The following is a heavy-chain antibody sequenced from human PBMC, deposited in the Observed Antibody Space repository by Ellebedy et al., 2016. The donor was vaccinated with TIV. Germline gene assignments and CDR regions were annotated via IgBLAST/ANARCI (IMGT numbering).Heavy chain of an antibody. Sequence: GESLKISXKGSGYSFTSYWISWVRQMPGKGLEWMGRIDPSDSYTNYSPSFQGHVTISADKSISTAYLQWSSLKASDTAMYYCARQFSSGDYGVWYYYYGMDVWGQGTTVTVSS. V-gene: IGHV5-10-1*01. CDR3: ARQFSSGDYGVWYYYYGMDV. CDR2: IDPSDSYT. CDR1: GYSFTSYW. D-gene: IGHD4-17*01. J-gene: IGHJ6*02.